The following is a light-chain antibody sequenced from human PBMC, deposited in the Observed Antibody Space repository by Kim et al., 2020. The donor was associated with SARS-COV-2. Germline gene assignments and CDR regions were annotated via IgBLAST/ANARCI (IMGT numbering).Light chain of an antibody. V-gene: IGLV3-21*04. Sequence: APGKTARITCGGNNIGSKSVHWYQQKLGQAPVLVIYYDSDRPSGIPERFSGSNSGNTATLTISRVEAGDEADYYCQVWDSSSDHVVFGGGTKLTVL. CDR1: NIGSKS. CDR3: QVWDSSSDHVV. CDR2: YDS. J-gene: IGLJ2*01.